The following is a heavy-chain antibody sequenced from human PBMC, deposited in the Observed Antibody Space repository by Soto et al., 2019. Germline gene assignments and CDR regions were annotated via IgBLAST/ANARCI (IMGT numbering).Heavy chain of an antibody. Sequence: SETLSLTCTVSGGSISSYYWSWIRQPPGKGLEWIGYIYYSGSTNYNPSLKSRVTISVDTSKNQFSLKLSSVTAADTAVYYCARDGVSSTDNYYGMDVWGQGTTVTVSS. CDR3: ARDGVSSTDNYYGMDV. J-gene: IGHJ6*02. V-gene: IGHV4-59*01. CDR2: IYYSGST. CDR1: GGSISSYY. D-gene: IGHD4-4*01.